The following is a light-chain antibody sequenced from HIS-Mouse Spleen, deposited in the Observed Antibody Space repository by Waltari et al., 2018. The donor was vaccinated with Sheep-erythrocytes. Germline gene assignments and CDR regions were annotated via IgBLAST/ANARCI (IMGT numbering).Light chain of an antibody. Sequence: QSALTQPPSASGSPGQSVTISCTGTSSDVGGYHYVSWYQQHPGKAPNRMIYEVSKRPSGVPDRFSGSKSGNTASLTVSGLQAEDEADYYCSSYAGSNNWVFGGGTKLTVL. J-gene: IGLJ3*02. CDR2: EVS. CDR3: SSYAGSNNWV. CDR1: SSDVGGYHY. V-gene: IGLV2-8*01.